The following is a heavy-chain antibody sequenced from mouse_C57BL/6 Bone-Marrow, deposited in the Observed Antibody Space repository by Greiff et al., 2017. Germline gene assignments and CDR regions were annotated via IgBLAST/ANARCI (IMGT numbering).Heavy chain of an antibody. CDR1: GYTFTSYW. Sequence: QVQLQQPGAELVKPGASVKMSCKASGYTFTSYWITWVKQRPGQGLEWIGDIYPGSGSTNYNEKFKSKATLTVDTSSSTAYMQLSSLTSEDSAVXYCAREGIENPYAMDDWGQGTSVTVSS. J-gene: IGHJ4*01. CDR2: IYPGSGST. V-gene: IGHV1-55*01. CDR3: AREGIENPYAMDD. D-gene: IGHD5-2*01.